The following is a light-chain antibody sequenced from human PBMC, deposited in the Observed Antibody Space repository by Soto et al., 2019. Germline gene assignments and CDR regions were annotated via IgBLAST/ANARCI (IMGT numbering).Light chain of an antibody. CDR3: AAWDDSLIGYV. Sequence: QSAVTQPPSASGTPGQRVTVSCSGSSSNVGSNTINWYQQLPGKAPRLLIYSNDQRPSGVPDRFSGSKSGTSASLAISGLQSEDEGDYYCAAWDDSLIGYVFGAGTKLTVL. J-gene: IGLJ1*01. CDR2: SND. CDR1: SSNVGSNT. V-gene: IGLV1-44*01.